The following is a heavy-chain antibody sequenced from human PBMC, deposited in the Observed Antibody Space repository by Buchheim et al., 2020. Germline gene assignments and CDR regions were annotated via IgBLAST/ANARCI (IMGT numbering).Heavy chain of an antibody. Sequence: QVQLVESGGGVVQPGRSLRLSCAASGFTFSSYAMHWVRQAPGKGLEWVAVISYDGSNKYYADSVKGRFTISRDNSTNTLYLQMNSLRAEDTAVYYCARDVAPVVINYYGMDVWGQGTT. CDR1: GFTFSSYA. V-gene: IGHV3-30*04. D-gene: IGHD3-22*01. CDR2: ISYDGSNK. J-gene: IGHJ6*02. CDR3: ARDVAPVVINYYGMDV.